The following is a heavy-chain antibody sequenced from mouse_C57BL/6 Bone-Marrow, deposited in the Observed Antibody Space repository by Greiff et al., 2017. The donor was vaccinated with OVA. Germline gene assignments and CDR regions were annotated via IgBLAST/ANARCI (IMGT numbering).Heavy chain of an antibody. J-gene: IGHJ2*01. CDR2: IDPSDSYT. Sequence: VQLQQPGAELVMPGASVKLSCKASGYTFTSYWMHWVKQRPGQGLEWIGEIDPSDSYTNYNQKFKGKSTLTVDKSSSTAYMQLSSLTSEDSAVYYCAYSKRGYFHYWGQGTTLTVSS. CDR1: GYTFTSYW. CDR3: AYSKRGYFHY. D-gene: IGHD2-5*01. V-gene: IGHV1-69*01.